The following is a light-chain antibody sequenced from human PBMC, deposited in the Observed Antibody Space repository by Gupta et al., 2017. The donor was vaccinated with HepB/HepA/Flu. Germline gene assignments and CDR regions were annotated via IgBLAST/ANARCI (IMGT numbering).Light chain of an antibody. V-gene: IGLV1-40*01. CDR2: GNN. CDR3: QSYDISLSGYV. CDR1: SSNSGAGYG. J-gene: IGLJ1*01. Sequence: QSVLTQPPSVSGAPGQRVTISCTRSSSNSGAGYGVHWYQQVPGTAPTLLIYGNNNRPSGVSERFSGSKSGTSASLAIIGLQAEDEADYYCQSYDISLSGYVFGTGTKVTVL.